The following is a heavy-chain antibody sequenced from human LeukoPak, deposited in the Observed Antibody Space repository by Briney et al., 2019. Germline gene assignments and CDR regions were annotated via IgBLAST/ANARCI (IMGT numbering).Heavy chain of an antibody. D-gene: IGHD2-15*01. CDR2: ISGSGGST. CDR1: GGSISSSSYY. Sequence: ETLSLTCTVSGGSISSSSYYWGWIRQPPGKGLEWVSAISGSGGSTYYADSVKGRFTISRDNSKNTLYLQMNSLRAEDTAVYYCANLAATAYMDVWGKGTTVTVSS. CDR3: ANLAATAYMDV. J-gene: IGHJ6*03. V-gene: IGHV3-23*01.